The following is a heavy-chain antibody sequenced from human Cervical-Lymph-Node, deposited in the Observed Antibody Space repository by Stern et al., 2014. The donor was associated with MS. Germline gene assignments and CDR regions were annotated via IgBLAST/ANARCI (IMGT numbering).Heavy chain of an antibody. D-gene: IGHD6-19*01. Sequence: EVQLVESGGNLVKPGGSLRVSCAASGFTFGNFAMSWVRQAPGKGLEWVAVISNSVGTTSSADSVKGRFTISRDNSKNTLSLQMSSLTAEDTAVYYCAKWRAVAGRSSCFDYWGQGTLVSVSS. CDR2: ISNSVGTT. CDR1: GFTFGNFA. J-gene: IGHJ4*02. CDR3: AKWRAVAGRSSCFDY. V-gene: IGHV3-23*04.